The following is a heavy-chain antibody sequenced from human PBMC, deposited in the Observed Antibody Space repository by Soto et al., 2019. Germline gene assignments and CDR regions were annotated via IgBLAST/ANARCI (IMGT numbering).Heavy chain of an antibody. D-gene: IGHD6-19*01. CDR3: ARGGVLAVAGNPFDP. CDR2: IIPIFGTA. Sequence: ASVKGSSKASGGTFSSYAISWVRQAPGQGLEWMRGIIPIFGTANYAQKFQGRVTITADESTSTAYMELSSLRSEDTAVYYCARGGVLAVAGNPFDPWGQGTLVTVSS. V-gene: IGHV1-69*13. J-gene: IGHJ5*02. CDR1: GGTFSSYA.